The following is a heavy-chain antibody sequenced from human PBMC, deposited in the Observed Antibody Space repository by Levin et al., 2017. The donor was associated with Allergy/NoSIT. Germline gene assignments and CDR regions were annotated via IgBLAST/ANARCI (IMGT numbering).Heavy chain of an antibody. CDR3: AGLVDESRGYRPSFDY. Sequence: PGGSLRLSCAASGFTFSSYAMSWVRQAPGKGLEWVSAISGSGGSTYYADSVKGRFTISRDNSKNTLYLQMNSLRAEDTAVYYCAGLVDESRGYRPSFDYWGQGTLVTVSS. J-gene: IGHJ4*02. CDR2: ISGSGGST. V-gene: IGHV3-23*01. CDR1: GFTFSSYA. D-gene: IGHD3-22*01.